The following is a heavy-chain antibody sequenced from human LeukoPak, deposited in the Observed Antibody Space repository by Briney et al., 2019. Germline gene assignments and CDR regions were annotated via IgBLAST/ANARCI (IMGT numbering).Heavy chain of an antibody. J-gene: IGHJ4*02. V-gene: IGHV3-7*01. D-gene: IGHD1-26*01. Sequence: GGSLRLSCAASGFTFSSYAMHWVRQAPGKGLEWVANIKQDGSERYYVDSVKGRFTISRDNAKNSLYLQMNSLRAEDTAVYYCARAKWNFDYWGQGTLVTVSS. CDR1: GFTFSSYA. CDR2: IKQDGSER. CDR3: ARAKWNFDY.